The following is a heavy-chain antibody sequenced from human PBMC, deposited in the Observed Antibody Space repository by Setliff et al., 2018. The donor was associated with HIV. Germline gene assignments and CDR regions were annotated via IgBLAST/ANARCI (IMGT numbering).Heavy chain of an antibody. CDR2: IIPIFGTA. CDR3: TRDPIRAVGVDFWSATNNWFGP. V-gene: IGHV1-46*01. CDR1: GYTFTTYY. J-gene: IGHJ5*02. Sequence: ASVKVSCKASGYTFTTYYMSWVRQAPGQGLEWMGGIIPIFGTANYAQKFQGRVTMTRDTATSTVYMELSSLRSEDTAVSYCTRDPIRAVGVDFWSATNNWFGPWGQGTLVTVSS. D-gene: IGHD3-3*01.